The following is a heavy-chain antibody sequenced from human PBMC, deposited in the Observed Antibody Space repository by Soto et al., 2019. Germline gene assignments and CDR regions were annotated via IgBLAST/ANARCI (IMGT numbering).Heavy chain of an antibody. CDR3: ARVNMITFGGVIVTDFDY. V-gene: IGHV1-18*01. J-gene: IGHJ4*02. CDR2: ISAYNGNT. D-gene: IGHD3-16*02. Sequence: ASVKVSCKASGYTFTSYGISWVRQAPGQGLEWMGWISAYNGNTNYAQKLQGRVTMTTDTSTSTAYMELRSLRSDDTAVYYCARVNMITFGGVIVTDFDYWGQGTLVTVSS. CDR1: GYTFTSYG.